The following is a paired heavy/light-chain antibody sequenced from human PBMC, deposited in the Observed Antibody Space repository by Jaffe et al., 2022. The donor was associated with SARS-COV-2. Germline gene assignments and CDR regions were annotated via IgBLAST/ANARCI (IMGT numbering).Light chain of an antibody. Sequence: DIQMAQSPSTLSASVGDRVTITCRASQSISSWLAWYQQKPGKAPKLLIYKASRLQSGVPSRFSGSGSGTDFTLTISSLQPDDFATYYCQQYNIYYTFGQGTKLEIK. CDR3: QQYNIYYT. CDR1: QSISSW. CDR2: KAS. V-gene: IGKV1-5*03. J-gene: IGKJ2*01.
Heavy chain of an antibody. CDR1: GFSFSSYA. V-gene: IGHV3-23*04. CDR2: ISASGGRT. Sequence: EVQLVESGGGLVQPGGSLRLSCAASGFSFSSYAMSWVRQAPGKGLEWVSTISASGGRTYYADSVKGLFTISRDDSKNTLYLQMNSLRAEDTAVYFCAREWEPLRRSASDIWGQGTMVTVSS. CDR3: AREWEPLRRSASDI. J-gene: IGHJ3*02. D-gene: IGHD1-26*01.